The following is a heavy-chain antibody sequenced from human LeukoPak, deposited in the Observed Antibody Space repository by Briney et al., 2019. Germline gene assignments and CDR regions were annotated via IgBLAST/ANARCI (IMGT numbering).Heavy chain of an antibody. CDR1: GYTFTGYY. CDR2: INPNSGGT. V-gene: IGHV1-2*02. J-gene: IGHJ4*02. Sequence: ASVKVSFKASGYTFTGYYMHWVRQAPGQGLEWMGWINPNSGGTNYAQKFQGRVTMTRDTSISTAYMELSRLRSDDTAVYYCARGPMITFGGVIIWGQGTLVTVSS. CDR3: ARGPMITFGGVII. D-gene: IGHD3-16*02.